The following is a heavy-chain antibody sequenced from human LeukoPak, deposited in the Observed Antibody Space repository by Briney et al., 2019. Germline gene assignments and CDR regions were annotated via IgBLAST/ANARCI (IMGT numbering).Heavy chain of an antibody. CDR2: ISSSSSYI. D-gene: IGHD2-15*01. CDR3: AKNGDRGAYCSGGSCYPYYYYYMDV. CDR1: GFTFSSYS. J-gene: IGHJ6*03. V-gene: IGHV3-21*04. Sequence: GGSLRLSCAASGFTFSSYSMNWVRQAPGKGLEWVSSISSSSSYIYYADSVKGRFTISRDNSKNTLYLQMNSLRAEDTAIYYCAKNGDRGAYCSGGSCYPYYYYYMDVWGKGTTVTISS.